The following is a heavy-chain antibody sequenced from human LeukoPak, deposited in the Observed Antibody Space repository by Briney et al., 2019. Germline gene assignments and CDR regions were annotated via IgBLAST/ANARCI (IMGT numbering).Heavy chain of an antibody. D-gene: IGHD3-10*01. V-gene: IGHV3-64*01. CDR1: GFTFSSYA. CDR3: AKDGGVRGPDYYYYMDV. Sequence: GGFLRLSCAASGFTFSSYAMHWVRQAPGKGLEYVSAISSNGGSTYYANSVKGRFTISRDNSKNTLYLQMNSLRAEDTAVYYCAKDGGVRGPDYYYYMDVWGKGTTVTISS. J-gene: IGHJ6*03. CDR2: ISSNGGST.